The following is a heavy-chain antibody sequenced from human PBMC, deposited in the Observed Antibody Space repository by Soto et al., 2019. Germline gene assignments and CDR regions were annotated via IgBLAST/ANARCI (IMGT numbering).Heavy chain of an antibody. CDR1: GFSLSSTGVG. Sequence: QITLKASGPTLVKVTQTVTLTCTFSGFSLSSTGVGVGWIRQPPGKALEGLALINWNDDKRYNPSLKSRLTITKDTSKTRVVLTMTNMDPVDTATYYCARSGHNSGFFYYDYWGQGTLVTVSS. CDR3: ARSGHNSGFFYYDY. J-gene: IGHJ4*02. D-gene: IGHD3-22*01. CDR2: INWNDDK. V-gene: IGHV2-5*01.